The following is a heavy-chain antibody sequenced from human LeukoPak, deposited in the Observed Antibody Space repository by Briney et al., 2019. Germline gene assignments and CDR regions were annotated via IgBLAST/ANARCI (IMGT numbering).Heavy chain of an antibody. CDR3: AKDRGYCSSSSCSGLGGYFDY. V-gene: IGHV3-23*01. CDR1: GFTFAGYA. J-gene: IGHJ4*02. D-gene: IGHD2-2*01. Sequence: PGGSLRLSCAASGFTFAGYAMSWVRQAPGKGLEWVSTISGSGGSTYDADSVKGRFTISRDNSKNTLYLQLNSLRAEDTALYYCAKDRGYCSSSSCSGLGGYFDYWGQGTLVTVSS. CDR2: ISGSGGST.